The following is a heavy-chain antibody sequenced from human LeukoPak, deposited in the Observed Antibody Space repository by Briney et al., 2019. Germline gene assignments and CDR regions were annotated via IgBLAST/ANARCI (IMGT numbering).Heavy chain of an antibody. J-gene: IGHJ4*02. CDR1: GFTFSSYE. CDR2: ISSSGSTI. D-gene: IGHD2-2*01. CDR3: ALSVFSNYFDY. V-gene: IGHV3-48*03. Sequence: GGSLRLSCAASGFTFSSYEMNWVRQAPGKGLEWVSYISSSGSTIYYADSVKGRFTISRDNAKNSLYLQMNSLRAEDTAVYYCALSVFSNYFDYWGQGTLVTVSS.